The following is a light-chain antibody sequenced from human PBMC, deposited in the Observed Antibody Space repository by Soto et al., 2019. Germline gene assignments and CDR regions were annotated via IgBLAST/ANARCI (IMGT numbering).Light chain of an antibody. J-gene: IGLJ2*01. V-gene: IGLV1-40*01. CDR1: SSNIGAGYD. CDR3: QSYDSSLRVV. Sequence: QSVLTQPPSVSGAPGQRVTISCTGSSSNIGAGYDVHWYQQLPGTAPKLLIYGNSNRPSGVPDRFSGSKSGTSASLAITGLQAEDEAAYYCQSYDSSLRVVFGGGTKLPVL. CDR2: GNS.